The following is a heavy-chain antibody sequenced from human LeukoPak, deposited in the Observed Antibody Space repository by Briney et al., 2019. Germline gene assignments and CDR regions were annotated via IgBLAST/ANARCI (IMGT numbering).Heavy chain of an antibody. CDR3: AAPGDYYDSSGLYFDY. D-gene: IGHD3-22*01. V-gene: IGHV3-23*01. CDR2: ISGSGGST. Sequence: GGSLRLSCAASGFTFSSYAMSWVRQAPGKGLEWVSAISGSGGSTYYADSVKGRFTISRDNSKNTLYLQMNSLRAEDTAVYYCAAPGDYYDSSGLYFDYWGQGTLVTVSS. J-gene: IGHJ4*02. CDR1: GFTFSSYA.